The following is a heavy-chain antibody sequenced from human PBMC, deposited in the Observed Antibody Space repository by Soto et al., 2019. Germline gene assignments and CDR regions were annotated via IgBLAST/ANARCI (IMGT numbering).Heavy chain of an antibody. CDR3: ARDLRGSPDY. CDR2: INPDGSTT. CDR1: GFTFSTYW. V-gene: IGHV3-74*01. J-gene: IGHJ4*02. Sequence: GGSLRLSCAASGFTFSTYWMNWVRQAPGKGLVWVSLINPDGSTTTYADSVKGRFTIFRDNAKNTVYLQMTSLRVEDTAVYYCARDLRGSPDYWGQGALVTVSS. D-gene: IGHD1-26*01.